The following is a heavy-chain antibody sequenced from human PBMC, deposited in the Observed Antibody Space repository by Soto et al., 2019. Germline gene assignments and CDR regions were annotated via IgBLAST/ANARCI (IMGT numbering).Heavy chain of an antibody. CDR3: AKDFVGSLADAFDI. D-gene: IGHD2-21*01. J-gene: IGHJ3*02. V-gene: IGHV3-7*03. CDR1: GFTFSSYW. Sequence: GGSLRLSCAASGFTFSSYWMSWVRQGPGKGLEWVANIKQDGSEKYYVDSVKGRFTISRDNAKNTLYLQMNSLRAEDTAVYFCAKDFVGSLADAFDIWGQGTMVTVS. CDR2: IKQDGSEK.